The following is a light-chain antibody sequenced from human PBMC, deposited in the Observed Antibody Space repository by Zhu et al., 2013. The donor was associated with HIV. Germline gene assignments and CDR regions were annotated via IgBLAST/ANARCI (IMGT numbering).Light chain of an antibody. J-gene: IGKJ3*01. CDR1: QTISSY. V-gene: IGKV3-11*01. Sequence: EIVLTQSPATVSLSPGERATLSCRASQTISSYLAWYQQRPGQAPRLLIYDASNRAPGIPARFSGSGSGTDFTLTISSLEPEDFAVYYCQQYGSSVTFGPGTKVDIK. CDR3: QQYGSSVT. CDR2: DAS.